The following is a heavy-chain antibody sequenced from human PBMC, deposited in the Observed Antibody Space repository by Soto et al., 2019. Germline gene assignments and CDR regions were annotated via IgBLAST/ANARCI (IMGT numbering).Heavy chain of an antibody. V-gene: IGHV3-15*07. CDR2: IKSQTDGGTT. J-gene: IGHJ4*02. CDR3: TTSIKSKVSG. D-gene: IGHD6-25*01. Sequence: GGSLRLSCAASGFSFSNAWMNWVRQAPGKGLEWVGRIKSQTDGGTTDYTAPVKGRFTISRDDSKNTLYPQMNSLKTEDTAVYYCTTSIKSKVSGWGQGTLVTVSS. CDR1: GFSFSNAW.